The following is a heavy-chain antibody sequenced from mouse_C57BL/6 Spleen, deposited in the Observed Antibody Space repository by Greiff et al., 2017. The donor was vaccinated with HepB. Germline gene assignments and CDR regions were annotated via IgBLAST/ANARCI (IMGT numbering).Heavy chain of an antibody. Sequence: QVQLQQSGAELVRPGTSVTVSCKASGYAFTNYLIEWVKQRPGQGLEWIGVINPGSGGTNYNEKFKGKATLTADKSSSTAYMQRSSLTSEDSAGDFCARGDYYGSSWFAYWGQGTRVTVSA. V-gene: IGHV1-54*01. CDR1: GYAFTNYL. CDR3: ARGDYYGSSWFAY. J-gene: IGHJ3*01. D-gene: IGHD1-1*01. CDR2: INPGSGGT.